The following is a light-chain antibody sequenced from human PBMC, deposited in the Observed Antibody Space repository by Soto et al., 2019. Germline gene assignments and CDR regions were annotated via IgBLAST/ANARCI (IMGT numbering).Light chain of an antibody. CDR2: GAS. V-gene: IGKV3-11*01. CDR1: QSVSSS. CDR3: QQRSNWPIT. Sequence: EIVLTQSPATLSLSPGERATLSCRASQSVSSSLAWFQQKPGQAPRLLIFGASNRATGIPARFSGSGSGTDFTLTIGSLEPEDFAIYYCQQRSNWPITFGHGTRLEMK. J-gene: IGKJ5*01.